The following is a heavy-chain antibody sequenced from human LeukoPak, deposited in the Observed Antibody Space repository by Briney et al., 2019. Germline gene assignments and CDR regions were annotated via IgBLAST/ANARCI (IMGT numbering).Heavy chain of an antibody. D-gene: IGHD6-13*01. V-gene: IGHV4-38-2*02. J-gene: IGHJ4*02. CDR2: IYHSGST. Sequence: PSETLSLTCTVSGYSISSGHYWGWIRQPPGKGLEWIGSIYHSGSTYYNPSLKSRVTISVDTSKNQFSLKLSSVTAADTAVYYCARVYSSSAGFYYFDYWGQGTLVTVSS. CDR1: GYSISSGHY. CDR3: ARVYSSSAGFYYFDY.